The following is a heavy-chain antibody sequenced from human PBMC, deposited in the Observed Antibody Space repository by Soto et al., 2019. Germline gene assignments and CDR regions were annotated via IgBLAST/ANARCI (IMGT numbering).Heavy chain of an antibody. V-gene: IGHV3-23*01. Sequence: EVQLLESGGGLVQPGGSLRLSCAASGFTFSSYAMSWVRQAPGKGLEWVSAISGSGGSTYYADSVKGRFTISRDNSKNTLYLQMNSLRAEDTAVYYCAKDNLFEGGGDSSGYYGDWGQGTLVTVSS. D-gene: IGHD3-22*01. CDR2: ISGSGGST. J-gene: IGHJ4*02. CDR1: GFTFSSYA. CDR3: AKDNLFEGGGDSSGYYGD.